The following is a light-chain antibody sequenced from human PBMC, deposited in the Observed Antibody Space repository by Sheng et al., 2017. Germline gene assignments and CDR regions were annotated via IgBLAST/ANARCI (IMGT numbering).Light chain of an antibody. Sequence: QLTQSPSSLSTSVGDRVIITCRASQGINTYLACIKQKPGKAPKLLIYAASTLQSGVPSRFRGSGSGXEFTLTLSSLQPEDFATYYCQQVAVYPYTFGQGTKLEIK. V-gene: IGKV1-9*01. CDR2: AAS. J-gene: IGKJ2*01. CDR3: QQVAVYPYT. CDR1: QGINTY.